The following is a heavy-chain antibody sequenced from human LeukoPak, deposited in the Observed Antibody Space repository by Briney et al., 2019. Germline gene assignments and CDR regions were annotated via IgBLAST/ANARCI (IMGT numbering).Heavy chain of an antibody. CDR2: ISAYNGNT. Sequence: ASVKVSCKASGYTFTSYGISWVRQAPGQGLEWMGWISAYNGNTNYAQELQGRVTMTTDTSTSTAYMELRSLRSDDTAVYYCARDGDDNGDYVLGWFDPWGQGTLVTVSS. V-gene: IGHV1-18*01. J-gene: IGHJ5*02. CDR1: GYTFTSYG. D-gene: IGHD4-17*01. CDR3: ARDGDDNGDYVLGWFDP.